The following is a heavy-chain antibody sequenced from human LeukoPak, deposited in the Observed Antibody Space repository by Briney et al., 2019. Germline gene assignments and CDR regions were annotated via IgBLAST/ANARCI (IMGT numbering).Heavy chain of an antibody. V-gene: IGHV4-59*02. CDR1: GGSVSDYY. Sequence: RPSETLSLTCTISGGSVSDYYWSWIRQSPGKGLEWIGYIYHTGSTSYSPSLKSRVTISVDTSKNQFSLTLSSVTAAYTAVYFCARAGAYSWTFDFWGQGTQVTVSS. CDR3: ARAGAYSWTFDF. CDR2: IYHTGST. D-gene: IGHD2-15*01. J-gene: IGHJ4*02.